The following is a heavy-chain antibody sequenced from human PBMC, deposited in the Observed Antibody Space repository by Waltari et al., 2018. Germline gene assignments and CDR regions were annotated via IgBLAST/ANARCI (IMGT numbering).Heavy chain of an antibody. D-gene: IGHD6-13*01. CDR2: IRYDGSNK. J-gene: IGHJ6*02. CDR3: AKGLIAAAGSMDV. CDR1: GFTFSSYG. V-gene: IGHV3-30*02. Sequence: LVESGGGVVQPGGSLRLSCAASGFTFSSYGMHWVRQAPGKGLELVAFIRYDGSNKYYAETVKGRFTISRDNSKNTLYLQMNSLRAEDTAVYYCAKGLIAAAGSMDVWGQGTTVTVSS.